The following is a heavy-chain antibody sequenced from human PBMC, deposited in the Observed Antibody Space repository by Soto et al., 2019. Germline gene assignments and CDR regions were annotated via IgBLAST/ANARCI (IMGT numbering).Heavy chain of an antibody. CDR3: ARMYSSSSGGYFDY. V-gene: IGHV4-59*08. D-gene: IGHD6-6*01. CDR2: SYYSGST. Sequence: PSETLSLTCTVSGGSISSYYWSWIRQPPGKGLEWIGYSYYSGSTNYNPSLKSRVTISVDTSKNQFSLKLSSVTAADTAVYYCARMYSSSSGGYFDYWGQGTLVTVSS. J-gene: IGHJ4*02. CDR1: GGSISSYY.